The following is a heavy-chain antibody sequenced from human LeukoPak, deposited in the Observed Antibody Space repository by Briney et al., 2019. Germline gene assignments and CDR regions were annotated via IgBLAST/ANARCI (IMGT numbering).Heavy chain of an antibody. J-gene: IGHJ5*02. Sequence: GGSLRLSCAASGFTFDDYAMHWVRQAPGKGLEWVSGISWNSGSIGYADSVKGRFTISRDNAKNSLYLQMNSLRSDDTAVYYCARVLSELEWLRWGNWFDPWGQGTLVTVSS. D-gene: IGHD5-12*01. CDR3: ARVLSELEWLRWGNWFDP. CDR1: GFTFDDYA. CDR2: ISWNSGSI. V-gene: IGHV3-9*01.